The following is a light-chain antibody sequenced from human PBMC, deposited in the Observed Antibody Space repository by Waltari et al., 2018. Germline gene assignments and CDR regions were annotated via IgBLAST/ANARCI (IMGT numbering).Light chain of an antibody. CDR3: QTGGHGTWV. V-gene: IGLV4-69*01. J-gene: IGLJ3*02. CDR1: SGHSSNV. Sequence: QLVLTQSPSASASLGASVKLTCTLSSGHSSNVIAWHQQQAEKGPRYLMKVNSDGSHSKGDKIPGRFSGSSSGAERYLTISNLQSEDEADYYCQTGGHGTWVFGGGTKLTVL. CDR2: VNSDGSH.